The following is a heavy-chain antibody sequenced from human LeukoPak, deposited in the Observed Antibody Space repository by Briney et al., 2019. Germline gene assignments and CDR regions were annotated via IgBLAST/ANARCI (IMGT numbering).Heavy chain of an antibody. Sequence: ASVKVSCKASGYTCTSYYMHWVRQAHGQGLEWMGIINPSGGSTSYAQKFQGRVTMTRDTSTSTVYMELSSLRSEDTAVYYCARVSLCGSYHTCFDYWGQGTLVTVSS. CDR3: ARVSLCGSYHTCFDY. CDR2: INPSGGST. D-gene: IGHD1-26*01. V-gene: IGHV1-46*01. J-gene: IGHJ4*02. CDR1: GYTCTSYY.